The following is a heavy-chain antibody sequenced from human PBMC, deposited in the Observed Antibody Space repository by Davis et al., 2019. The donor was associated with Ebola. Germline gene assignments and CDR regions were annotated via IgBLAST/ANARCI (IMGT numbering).Heavy chain of an antibody. D-gene: IGHD6-13*01. CDR2: IYYSGST. Sequence: MPGGSLRLSCAVYGGSFSGYYWSWIRQPPGKGLEWIGYIYYSGSTNYNPSLKSRVTISVDTSKNQFSLKLSSVTAADTAVYYCARHISLAAAGTGFDYWGQGTLVTVSS. V-gene: IGHV4-59*08. CDR3: ARHISLAAAGTGFDY. CDR1: GGSFSGYY. J-gene: IGHJ4*02.